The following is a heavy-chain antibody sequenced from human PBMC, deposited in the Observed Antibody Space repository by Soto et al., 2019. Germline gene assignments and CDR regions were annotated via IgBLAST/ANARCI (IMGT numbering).Heavy chain of an antibody. CDR3: ARKASSSWFAYYFDY. V-gene: IGHV4-59*01. J-gene: IGHJ4*02. CDR1: GGSISSYY. CDR2: IYYSGST. Sequence: SETLSLTCTVSGGSISSYYWSWIRQPPGKGLEWIGYIYYSGSTNYNPSLKSRVTISVDTSKNQFSLKLSSVTAADTAVYYCARKASSSWFAYYFDYWGQGTLVTVSS. D-gene: IGHD6-13*01.